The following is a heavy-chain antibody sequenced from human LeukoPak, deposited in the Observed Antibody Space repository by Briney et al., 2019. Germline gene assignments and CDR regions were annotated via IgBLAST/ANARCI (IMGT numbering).Heavy chain of an antibody. J-gene: IGHJ4*02. Sequence: GGSLRLSCAVSGFTFSDLYMDWVRQAPGKGLEWVGRIRNKAKSYTTEYAASVKGRFTISRDDSKNSLYLQMNSLKTEDTAVYYCAGQTETGVGDYWGQGTLVTVSS. CDR2: IRNKAKSYTT. CDR3: AGQTETGVGDY. V-gene: IGHV3-72*01. CDR1: GFTFSDLY.